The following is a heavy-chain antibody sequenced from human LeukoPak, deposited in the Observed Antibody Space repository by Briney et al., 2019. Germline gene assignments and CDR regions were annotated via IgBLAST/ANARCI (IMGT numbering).Heavy chain of an antibody. J-gene: IGHJ5*02. Sequence: ASETLSLTCTVSGGSISSSNYYWGWIRQPPGKGLEWIGSIYYSGSTYYNPSLKSRVTISVDTSKNQFSLKLSSVTAADTAVYYCARGQAEGWFDPWGQGTLVTVSS. CDR3: ARGQAEGWFDP. V-gene: IGHV4-39*01. CDR2: IYYSGST. CDR1: GGSISSSNYY.